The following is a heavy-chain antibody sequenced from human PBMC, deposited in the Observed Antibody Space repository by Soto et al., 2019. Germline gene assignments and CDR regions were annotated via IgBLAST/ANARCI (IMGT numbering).Heavy chain of an antibody. D-gene: IGHD3-10*01. Sequence: SETLSLTCTVSGGSISSYYWSWIRQPPGKGLEWIGYIYYSGSTNYNPSLKSRVTISVDTSKNQFSLKLSSVTAADTAVYYCARHYPNYYGSGTPLYFDYWGQGTLVTVS. CDR3: ARHYPNYYGSGTPLYFDY. CDR2: IYYSGST. V-gene: IGHV4-59*08. CDR1: GGSISSYY. J-gene: IGHJ4*02.